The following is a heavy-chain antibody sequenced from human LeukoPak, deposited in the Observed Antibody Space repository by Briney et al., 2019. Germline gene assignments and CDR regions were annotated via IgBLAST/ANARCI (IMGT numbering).Heavy chain of an antibody. D-gene: IGHD3-16*02. CDR2: INHSGST. V-gene: IGHV4-34*01. CDR1: GGPFSGYY. Sequence: SETLSLTCAVYGGPFSGYYWSWIRQPPGKGLEWIREINHSGSTNYNPSLKSRVTISVDTSKNQFSLKLSSVTAADTAVYYCARGGYDYVWGSYRHYYFDYWGQGTLVTVSS. CDR3: ARGGYDYVWGSYRHYYFDY. J-gene: IGHJ4*02.